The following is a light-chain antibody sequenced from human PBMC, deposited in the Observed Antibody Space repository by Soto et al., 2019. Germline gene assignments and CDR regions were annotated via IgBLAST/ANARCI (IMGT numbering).Light chain of an antibody. CDR3: QQYGRPPPP. Sequence: EVVLTQSPGTLSLSPGERATLSCRASQSVNNRYLAWYQQRPGQAPRLLMYGASNRATGIPDRFSGGGSGTDFTLTISRLEPEDFAVYYCQQYGRPPPPFGQGTRLEIK. CDR2: GAS. CDR1: QSVNNRY. V-gene: IGKV3-20*01. J-gene: IGKJ5*01.